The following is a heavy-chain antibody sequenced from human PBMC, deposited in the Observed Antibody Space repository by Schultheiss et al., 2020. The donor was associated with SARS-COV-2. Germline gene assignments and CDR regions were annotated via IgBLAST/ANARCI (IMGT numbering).Heavy chain of an antibody. D-gene: IGHD7-27*01. CDR3: TTNWGFDY. V-gene: IGHV3-15*07. J-gene: IGHJ4*02. CDR1: GFTFSNAW. Sequence: GGSLRLSCAASGFTFSNAWMNWVRQAPGMGLEWVGRIKRTIDGGTTDYAAPVKGRFTISRDDSKNTLYLQMFSLKTEDTAVYYCTTNWGFDYWGQGTRVTVSS. CDR2: IKRTIDGGTT.